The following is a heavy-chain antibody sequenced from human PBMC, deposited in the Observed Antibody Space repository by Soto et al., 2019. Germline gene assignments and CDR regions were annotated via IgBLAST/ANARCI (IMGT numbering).Heavy chain of an antibody. V-gene: IGHV1-69*13. J-gene: IGHJ6*02. CDR3: ARGYYDFWSGNYYYYGMDV. CDR1: GYTFYNYG. D-gene: IGHD3-3*01. Sequence: SVKVSCKASGYTFYNYGITWVRQAPGQGLEWMGGIIPIFGTANYAQKFQGRVTITADESTSTAYMELSSLRSEDTAVYYCARGYYDFWSGNYYYYGMDVWGQGTTVTVSS. CDR2: IIPIFGTA.